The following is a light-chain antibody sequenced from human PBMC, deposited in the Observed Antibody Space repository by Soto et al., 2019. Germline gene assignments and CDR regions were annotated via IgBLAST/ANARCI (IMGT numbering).Light chain of an antibody. CDR3: SSYTRSSTVV. V-gene: IGLV2-14*01. CDR2: EVS. J-gene: IGLJ2*01. Sequence: QSVLTQPASLSGSPGQSITISCTGTSSDVGGYSYVSWYQQHPGKAPKLMIYEVSNRPSGVSNRFSGSKSGDTASLTISGLQAEDEADYYCSSYTRSSTVVFGGGTKVTVL. CDR1: SSDVGGYSY.